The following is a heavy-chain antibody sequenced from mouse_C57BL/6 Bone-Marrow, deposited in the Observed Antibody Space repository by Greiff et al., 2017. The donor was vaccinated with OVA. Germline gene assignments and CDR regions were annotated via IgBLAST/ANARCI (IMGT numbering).Heavy chain of an antibody. CDR3: ASTEGWLLLDY. CDR1: GYTFTSYW. V-gene: IGHV1-64*01. Sequence: QVQLQQPGAELVKPGASVKLSCKASGYTFTSYWMHWVKQRPGQGLEWIGMIHPNSGSTNYNEKFKSKATLTVDKSSSTAYMQLSSLTSEDSAVYYCASTEGWLLLDYGGQGTTLTVSA. CDR2: IHPNSGST. J-gene: IGHJ2*01. D-gene: IGHD2-3*01.